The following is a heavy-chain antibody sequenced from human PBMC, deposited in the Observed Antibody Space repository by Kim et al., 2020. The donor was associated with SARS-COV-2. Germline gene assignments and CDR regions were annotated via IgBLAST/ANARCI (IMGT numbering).Heavy chain of an antibody. D-gene: IGHD3-22*01. CDR2: VYHSGTT. CDR1: GDSISSSFNY. V-gene: IGHV4-39*01. CDR3: ARLPHDSSGYVDC. J-gene: IGHJ4*02. Sequence: SETLSLTCTVSGDSISSSFNYRGWIRQPPGKGLEWIGSVYHSGTTYDSPSLKSRVTVSVNTSKNEFSLKVTSVTAADTAVYFCARLPHDSSGYVDCWGQGILVTVSS.